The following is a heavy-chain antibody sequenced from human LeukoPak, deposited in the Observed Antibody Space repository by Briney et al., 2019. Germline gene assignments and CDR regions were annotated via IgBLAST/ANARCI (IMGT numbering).Heavy chain of an antibody. CDR1: GFTFSSYS. Sequence: GGSLRLSCAASGFTFSSYSMNWVRQAPGEGLEWVSYISSSSSTIYYADSVKGRFTISRDNAKNSLYLQMNSLRAEDTAVYYCARGYGYSYGYPYYMDVWGKGTTVTVSS. D-gene: IGHD5-18*01. CDR3: ARGYGYSYGYPYYMDV. V-gene: IGHV3-48*01. J-gene: IGHJ6*03. CDR2: ISSSSSTI.